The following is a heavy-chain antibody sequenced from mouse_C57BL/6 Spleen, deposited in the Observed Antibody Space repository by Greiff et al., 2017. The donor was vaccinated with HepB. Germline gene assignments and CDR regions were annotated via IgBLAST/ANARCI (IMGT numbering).Heavy chain of an antibody. D-gene: IGHD2-3*01. J-gene: IGHJ1*03. V-gene: IGHV5-4*01. CDR2: ISDGGSYT. CDR1: GFTFSSYA. Sequence: EVQVVESGGGLVKPGGSLKLSCAASGFTFSSYAMSWVRQTPEKRLEWVATISDGGSYTYYPDNVKGRFTISRDNAKNNLYLQMSHLKSEDTAMYYCARDHDGYYDWYFDVWGTGTTVTVSS. CDR3: ARDHDGYYDWYFDV.